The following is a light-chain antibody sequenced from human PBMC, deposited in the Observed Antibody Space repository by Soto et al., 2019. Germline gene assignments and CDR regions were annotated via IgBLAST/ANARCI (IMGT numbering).Light chain of an antibody. CDR2: GNS. CDR3: QSYDSSLSGSRV. V-gene: IGLV1-40*01. CDR1: SSNIGAGYD. Sequence: SVQAQPPSVSGAPGQRVTISCTGSSSNIGAGYDVHWYQQLPGTAPKLLIYGNSNRPSGVPDRFSGSKSGTSASLAITGLQAEDEADYYCQSYDSSLSGSRVFGTGTKVTVL. J-gene: IGLJ1*01.